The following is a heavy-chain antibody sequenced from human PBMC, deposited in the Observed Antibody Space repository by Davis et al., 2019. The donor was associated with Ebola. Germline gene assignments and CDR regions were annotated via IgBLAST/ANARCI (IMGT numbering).Heavy chain of an antibody. J-gene: IGHJ4*02. CDR2: IWYDGSNK. V-gene: IGHV3-33*06. Sequence: GSLRLSCAASGFTFSSYGMHWVRQAPGKGLEWVAVIWYDGSNKYYADSVKGRFTISRDNSKNTLYLQMNSLRAEDTAVYYCAKDRAYSGYPDGGYWGQGTLVTVSS. CDR3: AKDRAYSGYPDGGY. CDR1: GFTFSSYG. D-gene: IGHD5-12*01.